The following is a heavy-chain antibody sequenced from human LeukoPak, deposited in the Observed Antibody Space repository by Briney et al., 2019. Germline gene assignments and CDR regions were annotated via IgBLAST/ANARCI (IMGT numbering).Heavy chain of an antibody. Sequence: ASVKVSCKVSGNTLTKLSMHWVRQAPGKGLEWMGGFDPEDGETIYAQKFQGRVTMTEDTSTDTAYMELSSLRSEDTAVYYCATDRRGSGYYFPAFDFWGQGTMVTVSS. CDR2: FDPEDGET. CDR3: ATDRRGSGYYFPAFDF. CDR1: GNTLTKLS. D-gene: IGHD3-22*01. J-gene: IGHJ3*01. V-gene: IGHV1-24*01.